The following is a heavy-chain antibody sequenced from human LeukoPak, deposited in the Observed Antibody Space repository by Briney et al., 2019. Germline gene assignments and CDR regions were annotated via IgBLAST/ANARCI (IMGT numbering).Heavy chain of an antibody. CDR1: GYSFSSYW. Sequence: GESLKISCKGSGYSFSSYWIAWVRQMPGKGLQWMGIIYPGYSDTRYSPSFQGQVTISADKSINTAYLQWSSLKASDTAIYYCARSPADPHYFDQWGQGTLVTVSS. CDR3: ARSPADPHYFDQ. CDR2: IYPGYSDT. D-gene: IGHD2-2*01. V-gene: IGHV5-51*01. J-gene: IGHJ4*02.